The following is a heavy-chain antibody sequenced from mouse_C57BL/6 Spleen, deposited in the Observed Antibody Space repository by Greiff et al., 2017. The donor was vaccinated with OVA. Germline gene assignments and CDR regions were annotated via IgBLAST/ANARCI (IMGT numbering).Heavy chain of an antibody. J-gene: IGHJ2*01. Sequence: EVQLQESGPELVKPGASVKISCKASGYSFTGYYMNWVKQSPEKSLEWIGEINPSTGGTTYNQKFKAKATLTVDKSSSTAYMQLKSLTSEDSAVYYCARSGTTVVAPDYFDYWGQGTTLTVSS. CDR2: INPSTGGT. V-gene: IGHV1-42*01. CDR3: ARSGTTVVAPDYFDY. CDR1: GYSFTGYY. D-gene: IGHD1-1*01.